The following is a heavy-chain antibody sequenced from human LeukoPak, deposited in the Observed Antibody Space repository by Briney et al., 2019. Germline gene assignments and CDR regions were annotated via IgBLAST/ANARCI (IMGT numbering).Heavy chain of an antibody. CDR2: INPSGGST. CDR1: GYTFTSYY. Sequence: ASVKVSCKASGYTFTSYYMHWLRQAPGQGLEWMGIINPSGGSTSYAQKFQGRVTMTRDTSTNTVYMELSSLRSEDTAVYFCARATLSDYYFNYWGLGTLVTVSS. V-gene: IGHV1-46*01. CDR3: ARATLSDYYFNY. J-gene: IGHJ4*02.